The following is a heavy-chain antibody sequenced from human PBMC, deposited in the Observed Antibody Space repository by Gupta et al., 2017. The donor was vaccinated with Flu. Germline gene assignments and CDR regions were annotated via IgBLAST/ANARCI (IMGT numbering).Heavy chain of an antibody. CDR3: SRVSVGSYHFDS. V-gene: IGHV3-74*01. CDR1: GVTFSSYW. Sequence: EVQLVECGGGLVQPGGSLRLSCAASGVTFSSYWVHWVRQAPGDGLVWVSRINTDGTTTSHAVSVKGRFTIARDNAKNTLYLQMNRPRAEDTAVYYGSRVSVGSYHFDSWGQGTLVTVSS. J-gene: IGHJ4*02. D-gene: IGHD1-26*01. CDR2: INTDGTTT.